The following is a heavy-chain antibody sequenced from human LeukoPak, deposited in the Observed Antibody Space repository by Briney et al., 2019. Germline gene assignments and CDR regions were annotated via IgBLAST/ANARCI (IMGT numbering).Heavy chain of an antibody. CDR1: GGSISSYY. Sequence: ASXXLSLTCTVSGGSISSYYWSWIRQPAGKGLEWIGRIYASGSTNYNPSLKSRVTMSVETYKSQFSLKLISVTAADTAVYYCARDPRGIVGANHNWFDPWGQGTLVTVSS. CDR2: IYASGST. D-gene: IGHD1-26*01. V-gene: IGHV4-4*07. J-gene: IGHJ5*02. CDR3: ARDPRGIVGANHNWFDP.